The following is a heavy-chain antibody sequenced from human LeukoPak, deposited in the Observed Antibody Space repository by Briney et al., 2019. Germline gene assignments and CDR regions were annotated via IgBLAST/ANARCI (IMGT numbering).Heavy chain of an antibody. V-gene: IGHV4-38-2*02. Sequence: SETLSLTCAVSGYSISSGYYWDWIRQPPGKGLEWIGNIYHDGTTYYNPSLKSRVTISIDRSKNQFSLKLTSVTAADTAVYYCARDSPALITFGGVIAPDYWGPGTLVTVSS. CDR1: GYSISSGYY. CDR2: IYHDGTT. CDR3: ARDSPALITFGGVIAPDY. J-gene: IGHJ4*02. D-gene: IGHD3-16*02.